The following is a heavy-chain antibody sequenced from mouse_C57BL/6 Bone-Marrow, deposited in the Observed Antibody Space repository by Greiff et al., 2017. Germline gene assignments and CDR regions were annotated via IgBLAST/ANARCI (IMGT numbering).Heavy chain of an antibody. CDR3: ARIGVRRPPDY. V-gene: IGHV1-61*01. J-gene: IGHJ4*01. CDR1: GYTFTSYW. D-gene: IGHD1-2*01. CDR2: IYPSDSET. Sequence: QVQLQQPGAELVRPGSSVKLSCKASGYTFTSYWMDWVKQRPGQGLEWIGNIYPSDSETHYNQKFKDKATLTVDKSSSTAYMQLSSRTSEDSAVYYCARIGVRRPPDYWGQGTSVTVSS.